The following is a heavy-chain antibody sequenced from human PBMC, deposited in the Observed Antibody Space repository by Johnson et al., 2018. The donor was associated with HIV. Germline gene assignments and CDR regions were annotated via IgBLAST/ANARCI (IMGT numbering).Heavy chain of an antibody. CDR2: IKQDGSEK. CDR1: GFTFSSYW. V-gene: IGHV3-7*01. CDR3: ARGRIPATIAIDI. Sequence: ESGGGLVQPGGSLRLSCAASGFTFSSYWMSWVRQAPGKGLEWVANIKQDGSEKYYGDFVKGRFTISRDNAKTSLVLQLNSLRAEDPAVYHCARGRIPATIAIDIWGQGTMVTVSS. J-gene: IGHJ3*02. D-gene: IGHD2-2*01.